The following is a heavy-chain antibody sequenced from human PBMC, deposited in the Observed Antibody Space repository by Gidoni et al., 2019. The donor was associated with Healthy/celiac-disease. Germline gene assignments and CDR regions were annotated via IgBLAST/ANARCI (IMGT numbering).Heavy chain of an antibody. CDR2: IYYSGST. V-gene: IGHV4-61*01. Sequence: QVQLQESGPGLVKPSETLSLTCTVSGGPVRRGSYYWSWIRQPPGKGLEWIGYIYYSGSTNYNPSLKSRVTISVDTSKNQFSLKLSSVTAADTAVYYCARSWIPYYDFWSGYSEPNFDYWGQGTLVTVSS. J-gene: IGHJ4*02. CDR1: GGPVRRGSYY. D-gene: IGHD3-3*01. CDR3: ARSWIPYYDFWSGYSEPNFDY.